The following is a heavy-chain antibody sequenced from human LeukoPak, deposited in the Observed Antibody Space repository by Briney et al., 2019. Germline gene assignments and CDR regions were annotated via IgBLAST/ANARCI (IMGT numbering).Heavy chain of an antibody. V-gene: IGHV4-61*02. Sequence: SETLSLTCTVSGGSISSGSYYWSWIRQPAGKGLEWIGRIYTSGSTNYNPSLKSRVTISVDTSKNQFSLKLSSVTAADTAVYYCARDRYYYDSSGPDPGIGFDPWGQGTLVTVSS. J-gene: IGHJ5*02. D-gene: IGHD3-22*01. CDR1: GGSISSGSYY. CDR3: ARDRYYYDSSGPDPGIGFDP. CDR2: IYTSGST.